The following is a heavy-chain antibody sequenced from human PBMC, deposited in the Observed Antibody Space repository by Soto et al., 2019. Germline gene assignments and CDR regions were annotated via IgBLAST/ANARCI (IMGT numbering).Heavy chain of an antibody. J-gene: IGHJ6*02. V-gene: IGHV4-31*03. D-gene: IGHD3-10*01. CDR2: IYYSGST. CDR3: ARDSVLLWFGDVYYYYGMDV. CDR1: GDSISSGGYY. Sequence: QVQLQESGPGLVKPSQTLSLTCTVSGDSISSGGYYWSWIRQHPGKGLEWIGYIYYSGSTYYNPSLKSRVTMSVDTSKNQFSLKLSSVTAADTAVYYCARDSVLLWFGDVYYYYGMDVWGQGTTVTVSS.